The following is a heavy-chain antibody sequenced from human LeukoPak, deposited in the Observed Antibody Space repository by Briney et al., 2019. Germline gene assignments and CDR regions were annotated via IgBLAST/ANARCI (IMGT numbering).Heavy chain of an antibody. J-gene: IGHJ5*02. V-gene: IGHV3-23*01. D-gene: IGHD2-2*01. CDR3: AKDTRIVVVPAAFS. CDR1: GFTFSSYA. CDR2: ISGSGGST. Sequence: GGSLRLSCAASGFTFSSYAMSWVRQAPGKGLEWVSAISGSGGSTYYADSVKGRFTISRDNSKNTLYLQMNSLRAEDTAVYYCAKDTRIVVVPAAFSWGQGTLVTVSS.